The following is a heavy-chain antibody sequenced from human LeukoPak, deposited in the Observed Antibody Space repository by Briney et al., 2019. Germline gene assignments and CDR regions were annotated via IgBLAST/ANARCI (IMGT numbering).Heavy chain of an antibody. D-gene: IGHD1-1*01. CDR2: IYYSGNT. V-gene: IGHV4-39*01. CDR1: GFTFSSYA. J-gene: IGHJ4*02. CDR3: ARHSVQGGYFDY. Sequence: GSLRLSCAASGFTFSSYAMSWVRQPPGKGLEWFGSIYYSGNTYYNPSLKSRVIISVDTSKNQLSLKLSSVTAADTAVYYCARHSVQGGYFDYWGQGTLVTVSS.